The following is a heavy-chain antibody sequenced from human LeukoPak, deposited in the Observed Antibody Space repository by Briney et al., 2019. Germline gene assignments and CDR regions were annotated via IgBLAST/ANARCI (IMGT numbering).Heavy chain of an antibody. CDR1: GGSISSSSYY. V-gene: IGHV4-39*01. CDR3: ARSRDCSSTSCREYFQH. D-gene: IGHD2-2*01. J-gene: IGHJ1*01. CDR2: IYYSGST. Sequence: PSETLSLTCTVSGGSISSSSYYWGWIRQPPGKGLEWIGSIYYSGSTYYNPSLKSRVTISVDTSKNQFSLKLSSVTAADTAVYYCARSRDCSSTSCREYFQHWGQGTLVTVSS.